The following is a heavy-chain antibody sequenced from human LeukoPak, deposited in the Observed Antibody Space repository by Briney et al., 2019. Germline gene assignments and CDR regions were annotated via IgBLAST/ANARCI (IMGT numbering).Heavy chain of an antibody. V-gene: IGHV4-59*01. CDR3: ARDGGGPYYYYMDV. CDR2: IYYSGST. CDR1: GGSISSYY. Sequence: SETLSLTCTVSGGSISSYYWSWIRQPPGKGLEWIGYIYYSGSTNYNPSLKSRVTISVDTSKNQFSLKLSSVTAADTAVYYCARDGGGPYYYYMDVWGKGTTVTISS. J-gene: IGHJ6*03. D-gene: IGHD3-16*01.